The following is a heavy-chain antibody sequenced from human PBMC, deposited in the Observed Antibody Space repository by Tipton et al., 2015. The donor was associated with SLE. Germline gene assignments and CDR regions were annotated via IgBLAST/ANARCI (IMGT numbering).Heavy chain of an antibody. D-gene: IGHD3-3*01. CDR1: GGSTTTSRNY. J-gene: IGHJ3*02. V-gene: IGHV4-39*07. CDR2: IHYTGST. Sequence: TLSLTCIVSGGSTTTSRNYWGWIRQPPGKGLEWIASIHYTGSTYYNPSLKSRVTMSVDTSKNQFSLKLSSVTAADTAVYYCARFLDTFDIWGQGTMATVSS. CDR3: ARFLDTFDI.